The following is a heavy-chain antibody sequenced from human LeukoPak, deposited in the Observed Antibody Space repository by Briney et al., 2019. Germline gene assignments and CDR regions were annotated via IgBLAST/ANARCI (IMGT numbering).Heavy chain of an antibody. CDR3: ARGVYDILTGYPLGVDY. CDR2: ISASDGAT. D-gene: IGHD3-9*01. CDR1: GYSFSIYG. J-gene: IGHJ4*02. V-gene: IGHV1-18*01. Sequence: ASVKVSCKASGYSFSIYGITWARQAPGQGLEYLGWISASDGATNYAQKLQGRVTMTTDTSTSTAYMELRSLRSDDTAVYYCARGVYDILTGYPLGVDYWGQGTLVTVSS.